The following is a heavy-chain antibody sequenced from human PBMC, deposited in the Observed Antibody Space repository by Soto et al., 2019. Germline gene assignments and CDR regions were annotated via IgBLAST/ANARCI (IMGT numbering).Heavy chain of an antibody. CDR2: ISYGGNSE. J-gene: IGHJ4*02. V-gene: IGHV3-30-3*01. D-gene: IGHD6-13*01. CDR3: VREEFEAGRGHFGC. CDR1: GFTFSTSA. Sequence: QVQVVESGGGVVQPGGSLRLSCAASGFTFSTSAMHWVRQAPGNGLEWMAAISYGGNSEYYADSGKGRFTVSRDISESTLYLQMNSRITEDTAVYYCVREEFEAGRGHFGCWGQGTVVSVSS.